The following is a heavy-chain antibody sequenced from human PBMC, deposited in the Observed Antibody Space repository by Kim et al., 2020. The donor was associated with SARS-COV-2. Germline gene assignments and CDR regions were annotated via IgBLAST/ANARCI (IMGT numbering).Heavy chain of an antibody. D-gene: IGHD1-26*01. CDR2: IYYSGST. J-gene: IGHJ5*02. V-gene: IGHV4-39*07. CDR1: GGSISSSSYY. Sequence: SETLSLTCTVSGGSISSSSYYWGWIRQPPGKGLEWIGSIYYSGSTYSNPSLKSRVTISVDTSKNQFSLKLSSVTAADTAVYYCARDLVGGSYPVDDGHNWFDPWGQGTLVTVSS. CDR3: ARDLVGGSYPVDDGHNWFDP.